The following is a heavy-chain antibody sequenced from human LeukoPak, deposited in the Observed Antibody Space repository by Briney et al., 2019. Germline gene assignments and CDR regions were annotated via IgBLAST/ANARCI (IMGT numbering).Heavy chain of an antibody. CDR3: ARGDTILDY. D-gene: IGHD3-9*01. Sequence: PGETLRLSCAGSGFTFSSYDMHWVRQAPGKGLEWVSSISSGRSYIYYPDSVKGRFTISRDNAKNSLYLQMNSLRPEDTAVYYCARGDTILDYWGLGTLVTVLS. CDR1: GFTFSSYD. V-gene: IGHV3-21*01. J-gene: IGHJ4*02. CDR2: ISSGRSYI.